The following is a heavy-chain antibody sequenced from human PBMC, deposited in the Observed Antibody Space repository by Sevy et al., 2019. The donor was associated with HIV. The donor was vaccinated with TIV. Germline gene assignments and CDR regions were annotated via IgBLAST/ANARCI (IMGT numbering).Heavy chain of an antibody. J-gene: IGHJ4*02. CDR2: IKSKTDGATR. V-gene: IGHV3-15*01. Sequence: GGSLRLSCVASGFTFNKAWMSWVRQAPGKGLEWVGRIKSKTDGATRDLAAPVKGRIIISRDDSKNTLYLQISNLKIEDTGVYFCAAGVGASDFDYWGQGTLVTVSS. D-gene: IGHD1-26*01. CDR3: AAGVGASDFDY. CDR1: GFTFNKAW.